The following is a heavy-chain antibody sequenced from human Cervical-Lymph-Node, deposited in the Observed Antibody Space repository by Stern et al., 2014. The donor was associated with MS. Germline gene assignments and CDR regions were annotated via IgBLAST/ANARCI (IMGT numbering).Heavy chain of an antibody. CDR2: IIPILGLP. CDR1: GGTFSSSYA. Sequence: VQLLESGAEVKKPGSSVNVSCKASGGTFSSSYAITWMRQAPGQGLEWMGRIIPILGLPYYAQKFQGRLTITADTSTSTVYMGLSSLTSEDTAVYYCARGVVSNRAAATLHNLFDPWGQGTLVTVSS. CDR3: ARGVVSNRAAATLHNLFDP. V-gene: IGHV1-69*09. D-gene: IGHD2-15*01. J-gene: IGHJ5*02.